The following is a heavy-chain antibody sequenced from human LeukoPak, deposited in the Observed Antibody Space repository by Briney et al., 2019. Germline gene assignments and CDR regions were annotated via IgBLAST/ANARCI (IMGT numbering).Heavy chain of an antibody. D-gene: IGHD6-19*01. CDR2: INHSGST. J-gene: IGHJ4*02. Sequence: PSETLSLTCAVYGGSFSGYYWSWIRQPPGKGLEWIGEINHSGSTNYNPSLKSRVTISVDTSKNQFSLKLSSGTGADTAVYYCARVPGYSSGWYGRTYYFDYWGQGTLVTVSS. CDR3: ARVPGYSSGWYGRTYYFDY. CDR1: GGSFSGYY. V-gene: IGHV4-34*01.